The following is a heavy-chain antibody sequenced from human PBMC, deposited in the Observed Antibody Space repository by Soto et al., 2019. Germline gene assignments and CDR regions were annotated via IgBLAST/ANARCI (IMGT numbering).Heavy chain of an antibody. Sequence: SETLSLTCAVSGFFISSGNYWGWIRKPPGKGLEWVGSIFHGGNTYYNPSLKSRVTISVDMSKNQFSLKLNSVTAADTAVYYCARARWYDAFDVWGQGTVVTVSS. CDR2: IFHGGNT. D-gene: IGHD2-15*01. CDR3: ARARWYDAFDV. V-gene: IGHV4-38-2*01. CDR1: GFFISSGNY. J-gene: IGHJ3*01.